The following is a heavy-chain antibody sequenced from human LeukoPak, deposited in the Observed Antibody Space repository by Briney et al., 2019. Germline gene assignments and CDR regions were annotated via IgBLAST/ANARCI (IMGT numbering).Heavy chain of an antibody. D-gene: IGHD5-24*01. J-gene: IGHJ4*02. CDR1: GFTFSSYA. V-gene: IGHV3-23*01. Sequence: GGSLRLSCAASGFTFSSYAMSWVRQAPGKGLEWVSAISGSGGSTYYADSVKGRFTISRDNSRNTLYLQMNSLRAEDTAVYYCAKDDRWLQFCCWGQGTLVTVSA. CDR2: ISGSGGST. CDR3: AKDDRWLQFCC.